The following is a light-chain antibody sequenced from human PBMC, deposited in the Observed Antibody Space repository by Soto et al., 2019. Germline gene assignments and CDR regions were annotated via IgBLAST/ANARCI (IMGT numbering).Light chain of an antibody. CDR3: QRYNSAPPLT. CDR1: QDISIY. CDR2: AAS. V-gene: IGKV1-27*01. Sequence: IQMTQSPSSLSASVGDRVTITCRASQDISIYLAWYQQKPGKAPRLLIYAASTLRSGVPSRFSGSGSGTDFTLTISSLQPEDVATYYCQRYNSAPPLTFGGGTKVEFK. J-gene: IGKJ4*01.